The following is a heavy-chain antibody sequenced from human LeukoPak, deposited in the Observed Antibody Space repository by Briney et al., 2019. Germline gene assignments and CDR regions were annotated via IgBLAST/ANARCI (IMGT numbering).Heavy chain of an antibody. V-gene: IGHV3-48*03. CDR3: AELVITMIGGV. CDR2: ISSSGSTI. D-gene: IGHD3-10*02. J-gene: IGHJ6*04. CDR1: GFTFSSYE. Sequence: GGSLRLSCAASGFTFSSYEMNWVRQAAGKGLKWVSYISSSGSTIYYADSVKGRFTISRDNAKNSLYLEMNSLRAEDTAVYYFAELVITMIGGVWGKGTTVTISS.